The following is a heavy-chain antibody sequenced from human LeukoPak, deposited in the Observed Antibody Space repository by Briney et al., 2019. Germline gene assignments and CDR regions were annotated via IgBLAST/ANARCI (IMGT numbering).Heavy chain of an antibody. V-gene: IGHV3-53*01. CDR1: GFTVSSNY. D-gene: IGHD3-10*01. J-gene: IGHJ3*02. Sequence: GGSLRLSCAASGFTVSSNYMSWVRQAPGKGLEWVSVIYSGGSTYYADSVKGRFTISRDNSKNTLYLQMNSLRAEDTAVYYCARGTAVLLKAFDIWGQGTMVTVSS. CDR2: IYSGGST. CDR3: ARGTAVLLKAFDI.